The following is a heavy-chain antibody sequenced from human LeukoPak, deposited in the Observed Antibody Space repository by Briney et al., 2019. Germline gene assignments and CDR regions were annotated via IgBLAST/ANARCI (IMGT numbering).Heavy chain of an antibody. V-gene: IGHV3-64*01. D-gene: IGHD5-24*01. CDR1: GFTFSSYA. J-gene: IGHJ5*02. CDR3: ARDNSVRDEAWWFNP. Sequence: PGGSLRLSCAASGFTFSSYAMHWVRQAPGKGLEYVSAISSNGGSTYYANSVKGRFTISRDNSKNTLYLQMGSLRSEDTAVYYCARDNSVRDEAWWFNPWGQGTLVTVSS. CDR2: ISSNGGST.